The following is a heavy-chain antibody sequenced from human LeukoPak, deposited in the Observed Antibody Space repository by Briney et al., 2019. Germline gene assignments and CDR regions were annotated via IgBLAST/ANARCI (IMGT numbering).Heavy chain of an antibody. Sequence: GGSLRHSCAGSGFTFNTYNMNWVRQAPGKGLEWVSSISSSSSYIYYADSVKGRFTISRDNAKNSLYLQMNSLRAEDTAVYYCARLYDGSAYHADHFDYWGQGTLVIVSS. CDR2: ISSSSSYI. D-gene: IGHD3-22*01. V-gene: IGHV3-21*01. CDR3: ARLYDGSAYHADHFDY. J-gene: IGHJ4*02. CDR1: GFTFNTYN.